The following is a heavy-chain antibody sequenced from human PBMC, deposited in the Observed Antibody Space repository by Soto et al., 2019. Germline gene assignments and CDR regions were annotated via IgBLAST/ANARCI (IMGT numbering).Heavy chain of an antibody. CDR1: GGSISSSSYY. CDR3: ARHDSSGYYYPYYFDY. Sequence: QLQLQESGPGLVKPSETLSLTCTVSGGSISSSSYYWGWIRQPPGKGLEWIGSIYYSGSTYYNPSLKSRVTISVDTSKNQFSLKLSSVTAADTAVYYCARHDSSGYYYPYYFDYWGQGTLVTVSS. D-gene: IGHD3-22*01. J-gene: IGHJ4*02. CDR2: IYYSGST. V-gene: IGHV4-39*01.